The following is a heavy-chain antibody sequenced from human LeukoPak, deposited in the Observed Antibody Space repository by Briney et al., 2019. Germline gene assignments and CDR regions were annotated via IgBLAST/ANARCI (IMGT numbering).Heavy chain of an antibody. D-gene: IGHD4-17*01. Sequence: SSETLSLTCTVSGVSISGFYWNWIRQPPRKGLEWVGYSHTGGSISSNPSLNSRVAFSMDTPKNQVSLRLNSVTATDTAVYYCARRRGSFGEGEFDYWGQGIPVTVST. CDR2: SHTGGSI. CDR3: ARRRGSFGEGEFDY. V-gene: IGHV4-4*08. J-gene: IGHJ4*02. CDR1: GVSISGFY.